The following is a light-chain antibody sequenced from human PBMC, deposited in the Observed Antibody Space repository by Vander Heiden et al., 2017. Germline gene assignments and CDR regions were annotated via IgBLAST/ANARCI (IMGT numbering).Light chain of an antibody. Sequence: DVQMTQSPSSLSASVGDRVSITCQASQNIDKNLNWFQKRPGKAPKLLIYDTSKLETGVPSRFSGSGFGTDFSLTISSLQPEDFATYYCQQSTFFPFTCGPGTRLDIK. J-gene: IGKJ3*01. V-gene: IGKV1-33*01. CDR1: QNIDKN. CDR3: QQSTFFPFT. CDR2: DTS.